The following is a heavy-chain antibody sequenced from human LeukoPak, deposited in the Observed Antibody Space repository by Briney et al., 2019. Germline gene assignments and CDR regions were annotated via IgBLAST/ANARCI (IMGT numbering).Heavy chain of an antibody. D-gene: IGHD3-22*01. Sequence: GGSLRLSCAASGFTFSSFTMNWVRQAPGKGLEWVSSISTSSLYIYYADSVKGRFTISRDSAKDSLFLQMNSLRAEDTAVYYCARALHDSSGYYFDYWGQGTLVTVSS. V-gene: IGHV3-21*01. CDR1: GFTFSSFT. CDR3: ARALHDSSGYYFDY. CDR2: ISTSSLYI. J-gene: IGHJ4*02.